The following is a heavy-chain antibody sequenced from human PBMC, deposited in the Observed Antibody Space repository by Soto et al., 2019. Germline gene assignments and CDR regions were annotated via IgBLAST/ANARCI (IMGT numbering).Heavy chain of an antibody. Sequence: PGGSLRLSCAASGFTFSSYGMHWVRQAPGKGLEWVAVIWYDGSNKYYADSVKGRFTISRDNSKNTLYLQMNSLRAEDTAVYYCALLRSSSSTDAFDIWGQGTMVTVSS. CDR1: GFTFSSYG. CDR3: ALLRSSSSTDAFDI. V-gene: IGHV3-33*01. CDR2: IWYDGSNK. D-gene: IGHD6-6*01. J-gene: IGHJ3*02.